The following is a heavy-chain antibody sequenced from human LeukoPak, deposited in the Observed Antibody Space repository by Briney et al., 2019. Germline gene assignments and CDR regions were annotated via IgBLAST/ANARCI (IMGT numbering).Heavy chain of an antibody. CDR2: IYHSGST. J-gene: IGHJ6*04. CDR3: ARNIAAAGYYYYGMDV. D-gene: IGHD6-13*01. Sequence: SETLSLTCAVSGYSISSGYYRGWIRQPPGKGLEGIGSIYHSGSTYYNPSLKSRVTISVDTSKNQFSLKLSSVTAADTAVYYCARNIAAAGYYYYGMDVWGKGTTVTVSS. V-gene: IGHV4-38-2*01. CDR1: GYSISSGYY.